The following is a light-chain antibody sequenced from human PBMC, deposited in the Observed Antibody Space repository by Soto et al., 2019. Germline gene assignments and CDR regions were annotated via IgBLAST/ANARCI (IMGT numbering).Light chain of an antibody. V-gene: IGKV3-20*01. CDR1: QSVSSSY. CDR2: GAS. J-gene: IGKJ1*01. CDR3: QQYGSSPPT. Sequence: EIVLTQSPGTLSLSPGDRATLSCRASQSVSSSYLAWYQQNPGQAPRLLVYGASSRATGIPDRFSGSGSGTDFTLTISRLEPEDLAVYYCQQYGSSPPTFGQGTKVEIK.